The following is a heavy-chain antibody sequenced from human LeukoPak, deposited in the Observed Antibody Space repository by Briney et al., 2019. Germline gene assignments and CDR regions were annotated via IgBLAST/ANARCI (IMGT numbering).Heavy chain of an antibody. J-gene: IGHJ4*02. CDR2: IRGSGGST. V-gene: IGHV3-23*01. CDR3: AKDRVDGSGSQFDS. Sequence: GGSLRLSCAASGFTFRSYGMSWVRQAPGKGLEWVSAIRGSGGSTYYADSVKGRFTISRDNSKNTLYLQMNSLRAEDTAVYYCAKDRVDGSGSQFDSWGQGSLVIVSS. CDR1: GFTFRSYG. D-gene: IGHD3-10*01.